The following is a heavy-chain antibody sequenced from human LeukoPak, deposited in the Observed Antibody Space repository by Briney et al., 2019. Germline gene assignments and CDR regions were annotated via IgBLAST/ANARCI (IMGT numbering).Heavy chain of an antibody. J-gene: IGHJ5*02. CDR3: ARDSFSRTWGKLRFDT. CDR2: IKKDGSGE. D-gene: IGHD3-16*01. V-gene: IGHV3-7*01. Sequence: PGGSLRLSCAASGFTFSSNWMSWVRQAPGKGLEWVATIKKDGSGEYYADSVKGRFTISRDNAKNSLFLQMNSLRVEDTALYYCARDSFSRTWGKLRFDTWGQGTLVTVSS. CDR1: GFTFSSNW.